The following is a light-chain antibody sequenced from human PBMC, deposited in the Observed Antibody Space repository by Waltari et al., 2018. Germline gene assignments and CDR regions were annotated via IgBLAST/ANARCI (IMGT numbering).Light chain of an antibody. J-gene: IGKJ4*01. CDR3: QQYYSTPPT. CDR1: QGIRND. V-gene: IGKV1-6*01. Sequence: AIQMTQSPSSLSASVGARIIITCRASQGIRNDLGWYQQKPGNAPKLLIYAASSLQSGVPSRFSGSGSGTDFTLSISSLQPEDFATYYCQQYYSTPPTFGGGTKVEIK. CDR2: AAS.